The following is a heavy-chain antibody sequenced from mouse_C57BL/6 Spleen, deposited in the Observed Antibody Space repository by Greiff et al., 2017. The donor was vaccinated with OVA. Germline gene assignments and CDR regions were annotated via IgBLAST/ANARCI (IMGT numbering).Heavy chain of an antibody. CDR3: ARRYYSNYGGGFYYAMDY. D-gene: IGHD2-5*01. J-gene: IGHJ4*01. CDR1: GYTFTDYY. V-gene: IGHV1-26*01. Sequence: EVQLQQSGPELVKPGASVKISCKASGYTFTDYYMNWVKQSHGKSLEWIGDINPNNGGTSYNQKFKGKATLTVDKSSSTAYMELRSLTSEDSAVYYCARRYYSNYGGGFYYAMDYWGQGTSVTVSS. CDR2: INPNNGGT.